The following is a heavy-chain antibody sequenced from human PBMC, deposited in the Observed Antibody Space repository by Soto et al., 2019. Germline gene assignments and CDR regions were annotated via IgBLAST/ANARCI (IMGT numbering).Heavy chain of an antibody. CDR1: GFTFSSYA. Sequence: QVQLVESGGGVVQPGRSLRLSCAASGFTFSSYAMHWVRQAPGKGLEWVAVIYSGGSTYYADSVKGRFTISRDNSKNTLYLQMNSLRAEDTAVYYCTRDWERDSEAFFDYWGQGTLVTVSS. J-gene: IGHJ4*02. D-gene: IGHD3-3*02. CDR3: TRDWERDSEAFFDY. V-gene: IGHV3-NL1*01. CDR2: IYSGGST.